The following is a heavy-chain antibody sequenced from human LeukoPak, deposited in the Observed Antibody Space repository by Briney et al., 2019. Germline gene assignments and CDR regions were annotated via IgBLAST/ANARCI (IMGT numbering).Heavy chain of an antibody. V-gene: IGHV3-48*03. J-gene: IGHJ4*02. CDR2: ISSSGSTI. Sequence: GGSLRLSCAASGFTFSSYEMNWVRQAPGKGLEWVSYISSSGSTIYYADSVKGRFTISRDNAKNSLYLQMNSLRAEDTAVYYCAVTSDGDSRGYWGQGTLVTVSS. CDR3: AVTSDGDSRGY. CDR1: GFTFSSYE. D-gene: IGHD4-17*01.